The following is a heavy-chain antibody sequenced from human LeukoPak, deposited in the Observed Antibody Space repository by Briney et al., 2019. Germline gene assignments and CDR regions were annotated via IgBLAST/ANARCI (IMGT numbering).Heavy chain of an antibody. Sequence: SETLSLTCSVSGGSISTGTFCWGWIRQPPGKGLEWLGSICYNEMTYYNPSLKSRVTKTVDMSNNQFSLSLTSVTATDTAEYYCARQRRPDWYFDLWGRGTMVTVSS. V-gene: IGHV4-39*01. CDR2: ICYNEMT. J-gene: IGHJ2*01. CDR3: ARQRRPDWYFDL. CDR1: GGSISTGTFC.